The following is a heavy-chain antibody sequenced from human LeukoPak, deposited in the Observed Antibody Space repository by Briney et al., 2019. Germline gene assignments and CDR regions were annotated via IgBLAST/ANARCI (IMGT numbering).Heavy chain of an antibody. CDR2: INHSGST. Sequence: SETLSLTCTVSGGSISSSSYYWSWIRQPPGKGLEWIGEINHSGSTNYNPSLKSRVTISVDTSKNQFSLKLSSVTAADTAVYYCARRGPRPAAAGKGPFGYWGQGTLVTVSS. J-gene: IGHJ4*02. D-gene: IGHD6-13*01. CDR3: ARRGPRPAAAGKGPFGY. CDR1: GGSISSSSYY. V-gene: IGHV4-39*07.